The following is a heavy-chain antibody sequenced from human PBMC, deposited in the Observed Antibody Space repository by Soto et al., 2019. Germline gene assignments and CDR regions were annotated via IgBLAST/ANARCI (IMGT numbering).Heavy chain of an antibody. Sequence: QVQLVQSGAEVKKPGSSVKVSCKASGGTFSSYTISWVRQAPGQGLEWMGRIIPIVGITKYAQKFQGRVTITAANSTSTAYMGLSSLRSEYPAVYYCAWDDGLAYCGGDCYSWGQGTLVTVSS. CDR1: GGTFSSYT. CDR3: AWDDGLAYCGGDCYS. J-gene: IGHJ4*02. CDR2: IIPIVGIT. D-gene: IGHD2-21*02. V-gene: IGHV1-69*02.